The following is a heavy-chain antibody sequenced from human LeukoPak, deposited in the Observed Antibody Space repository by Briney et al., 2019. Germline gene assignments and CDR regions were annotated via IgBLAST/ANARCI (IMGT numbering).Heavy chain of an antibody. J-gene: IGHJ4*02. CDR2: ISGSGGST. V-gene: IGHV3-23*01. D-gene: IGHD2-2*01. CDR1: GFAFSSYA. CDR3: ANHLACGSTSCPPFDD. Sequence: GGSLRLSCAASGFAFSSYAMSWVRQAPGKGLEWVSAISGSGGSTYYADFVKGRFTISRDNSKNTLYLQMNSLRAEDTAVYYCANHLACGSTSCPPFDDWGQGTLVTVSS.